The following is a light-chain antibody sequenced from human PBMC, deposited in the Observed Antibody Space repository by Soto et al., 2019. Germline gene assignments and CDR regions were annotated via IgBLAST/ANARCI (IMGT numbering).Light chain of an antibody. V-gene: IGKV3-15*01. Sequence: EIVMTQSPATLSLSPGERAALSCRASQSINSELAWYQQKPGQPPRLLIYVASTRATGVPARFTGSESGSEFTLTISGLQSEDFAVYYCQQGHNGPLTFGQGTRLEI. CDR1: QSINSE. CDR2: VAS. J-gene: IGKJ2*01. CDR3: QQGHNGPLT.